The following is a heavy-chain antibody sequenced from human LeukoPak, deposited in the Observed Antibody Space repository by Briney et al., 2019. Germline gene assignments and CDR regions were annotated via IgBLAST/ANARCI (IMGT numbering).Heavy chain of an antibody. Sequence: GGSLRLSCAASGFTLSSYGMHWVRQAPGKGLEWVAFIRYDGSNKYYADSVKGRFTISRDNSKNTLYLQMNSLRAEDTAVYYCASYFLTVLAFDIWGQGTMVTVSS. D-gene: IGHD1-26*01. J-gene: IGHJ3*02. CDR2: IRYDGSNK. CDR3: ASYFLTVLAFDI. CDR1: GFTLSSYG. V-gene: IGHV3-30*02.